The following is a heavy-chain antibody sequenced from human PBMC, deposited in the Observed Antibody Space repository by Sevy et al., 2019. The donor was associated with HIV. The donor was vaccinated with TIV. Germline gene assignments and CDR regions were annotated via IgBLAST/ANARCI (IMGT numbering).Heavy chain of an antibody. D-gene: IGHD3-10*01. CDR1: GGTFSSYA. J-gene: IGHJ6*02. Sequence: ASVKVSCKASGGTFSSYAISWVRQAPGQGLEWMGGIIPIFGTVNYAQKFQGRVTITADESTSTAYMELSSLGSEDTAVYYCARAPLDRITLVQGVVSHYYYSMDVWGQGTTVTVSS. V-gene: IGHV1-69*13. CDR2: IIPIFGTV. CDR3: ARAPLDRITLVQGVVSHYYYSMDV.